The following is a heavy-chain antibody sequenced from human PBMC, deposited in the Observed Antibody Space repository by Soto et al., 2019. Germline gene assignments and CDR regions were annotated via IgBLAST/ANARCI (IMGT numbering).Heavy chain of an antibody. V-gene: IGHV3-11*01. J-gene: IGHJ5*02. CDR3: ARVGSSGWSDNWFDP. Sequence: QVPLVESGGGLVKPGGSMRLSCAASGFTFNDYYMSWFRQAPGKGLEWVSYISSSTSTIYYADSVRGRFTISRDNAKNSLYLQMNSLRAEDTAVYYCARVGSSGWSDNWFDPWGQGNLVTVSS. D-gene: IGHD6-19*01. CDR1: GFTFNDYY. CDR2: ISSSTSTI.